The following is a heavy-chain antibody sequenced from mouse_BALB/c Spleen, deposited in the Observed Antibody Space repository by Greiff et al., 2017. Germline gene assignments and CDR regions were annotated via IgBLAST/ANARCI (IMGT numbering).Heavy chain of an antibody. Sequence: VQGVESGAELAKPGASVKMSCKASGYTFTSYWMHWVKQRPGQGLEWIGYINPSTGYTEYNQKFKDKATLTADKSSSTAYMQLSSLTSEDSAVYYCARSTGRGDFDYWGQGTTLTVSS. CDR3: ARSTGRGDFDY. J-gene: IGHJ2*01. CDR1: GYTFTSYW. V-gene: IGHV1-7*01. D-gene: IGHD4-1*02. CDR2: INPSTGYT.